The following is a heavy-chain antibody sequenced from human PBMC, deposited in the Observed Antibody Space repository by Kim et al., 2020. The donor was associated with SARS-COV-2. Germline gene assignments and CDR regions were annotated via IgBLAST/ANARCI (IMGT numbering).Heavy chain of an antibody. J-gene: IGHJ4*02. CDR2: IYYSGST. CDR1: GGSISSYY. CDR3: ARHFGTYSRGTVYQYYFDY. D-gene: IGHD6-19*01. V-gene: IGHV4-59*08. Sequence: SETLSLTCTVSGGSISSYYWSWIRQPPGKGLEWIGYIYYSGSTNYNPSLKSRVTISVDTSKNQFSLKLSSVTAADTAVYYCARHFGTYSRGTVYQYYFDYWGQGTLVTVSS.